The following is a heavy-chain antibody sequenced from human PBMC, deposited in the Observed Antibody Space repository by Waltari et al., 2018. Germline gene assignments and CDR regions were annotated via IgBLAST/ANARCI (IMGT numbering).Heavy chain of an antibody. Sequence: QITLKESGPTLVKPTQTLTLTCTFSGFSLSTSGVGVGWIRQPPVKALEWLALIYWNDDKRYSPSLKSRLTITKDTSKNQVVLTMTNMDPVDTATYYCAHRRWSYYGSGSYYNDEFDYWGQGTLVTVSS. CDR1: GFSLSTSGVG. J-gene: IGHJ4*02. CDR2: IYWNDDK. V-gene: IGHV2-5*01. CDR3: AHRRWSYYGSGSYYNDEFDY. D-gene: IGHD3-10*01.